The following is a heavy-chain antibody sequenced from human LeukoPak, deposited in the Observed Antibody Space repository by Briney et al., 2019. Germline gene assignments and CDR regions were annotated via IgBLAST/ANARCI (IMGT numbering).Heavy chain of an antibody. CDR3: ATNTGTVFDY. D-gene: IGHD7-27*01. V-gene: IGHV4-4*02. CDR1: DGSIFSSNW. J-gene: IGHJ4*02. CDR2: IFHSGIT. Sequence: SETLSLTCAVSDGSIFSSNWWSWVRQPPGKGLEWIGQIFHSGITSYNPSLKSRVTISVDKSKNQFSLQLSSVTAADTAVYYCATNTGTVFDYWSQGALVTVSS.